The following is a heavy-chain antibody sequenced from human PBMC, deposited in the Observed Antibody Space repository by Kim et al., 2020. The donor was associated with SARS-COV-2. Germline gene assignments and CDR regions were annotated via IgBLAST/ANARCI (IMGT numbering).Heavy chain of an antibody. D-gene: IGHD1-1*01. V-gene: IGHV3-48*02. CDR3: ARVGYNWNDFRPYYYYGMDV. Sequence: RFTISRDNAKNSLYLQMNSLRDGDTAVYYCARVGYNWNDFRPYYYYGMDVWGQGTTVTVSS. J-gene: IGHJ6*02.